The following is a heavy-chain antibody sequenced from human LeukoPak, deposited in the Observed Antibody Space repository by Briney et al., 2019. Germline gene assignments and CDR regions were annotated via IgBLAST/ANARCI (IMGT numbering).Heavy chain of an antibody. J-gene: IGHJ4*02. Sequence: QTGGSLRLSCAASGFTFSSYAMHWVRQAPGKGLEWVAVISYDGSNKYYADSVKGRFTISRDNSKNTLYLQMNSLTAEDTAVYYCARDLWFGELLSSFDYWGQGTLVTVSS. D-gene: IGHD3-10*01. CDR3: ARDLWFGELLSSFDY. V-gene: IGHV3-30-3*01. CDR1: GFTFSSYA. CDR2: ISYDGSNK.